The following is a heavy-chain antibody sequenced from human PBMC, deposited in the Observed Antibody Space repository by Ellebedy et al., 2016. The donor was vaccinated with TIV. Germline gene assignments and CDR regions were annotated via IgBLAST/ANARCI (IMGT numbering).Heavy chain of an antibody. CDR1: GDSISSYY. D-gene: IGHD6-19*01. Sequence: SETLSLTCTVSGDSISSYYWSWIRQPPGKGLEWIGYIYYSGSTNYNPSLKSRVTISVDTSKNQFSLKLSSVTAADTAVYYCASGWYSNRNFDYWGQGTLVTVSS. V-gene: IGHV4-59*08. CDR2: IYYSGST. CDR3: ASGWYSNRNFDY. J-gene: IGHJ4*02.